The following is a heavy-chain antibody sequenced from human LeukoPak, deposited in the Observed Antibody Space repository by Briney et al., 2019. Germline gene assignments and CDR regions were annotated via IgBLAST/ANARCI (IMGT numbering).Heavy chain of an antibody. CDR3: ARGPYSYDSSGAFDI. CDR2: ISSSGST. D-gene: IGHD3-22*01. V-gene: IGHV4-61*02. Sequence: PSETLSLTCTVSGDSISSGDYYWSWIRQPAGKGLEWIGRISSSGSTNYNPSLKSRVTISVDTSMNQFSLKLSSVTAADTAVYFCARGPYSYDSSGAFDIWGQGTMVTVSS. CDR1: GDSISSGDYY. J-gene: IGHJ3*02.